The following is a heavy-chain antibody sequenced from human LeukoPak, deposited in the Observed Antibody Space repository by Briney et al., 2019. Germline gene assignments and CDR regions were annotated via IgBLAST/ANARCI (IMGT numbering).Heavy chain of an antibody. J-gene: IGHJ5*02. D-gene: IGHD6-13*01. V-gene: IGHV4-59*01. CDR3: ARGQLVPWFDP. CDR1: GGSISSYY. CDR2: IYYSGST. Sequence: PSETLSLTCTVSGGSISSYYWSWIRQPPGKGLEWIGYIYYSGSTNYNPSLKSRVTISVDTSKNQFSLKLSSVTAADTAVYYCARGQLVPWFDPWGQGTLVTVSS.